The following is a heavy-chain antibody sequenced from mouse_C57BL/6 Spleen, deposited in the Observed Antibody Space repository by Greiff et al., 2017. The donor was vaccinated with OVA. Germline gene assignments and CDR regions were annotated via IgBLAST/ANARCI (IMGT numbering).Heavy chain of an antibody. J-gene: IGHJ1*03. CDR2: IDPSDSYT. D-gene: IGHD1-1*01. CDR3: ARIYYYLRYFDV. CDR1: GYTFTSYW. V-gene: IGHV1-50*01. Sequence: QVQLQQPGAELVKPGASVQLSCKASGYTFTSYWMQWVKQRPGQGLEWIGEIDPSDSYTNYNQKFKGKATLTVDTSSSTAYMQLSSLTSEDSAVYYCARIYYYLRYFDVWGTGTTVTVSS.